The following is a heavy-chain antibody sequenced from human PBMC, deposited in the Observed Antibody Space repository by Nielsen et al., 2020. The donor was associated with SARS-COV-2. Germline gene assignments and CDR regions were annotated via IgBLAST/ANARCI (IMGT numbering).Heavy chain of an antibody. V-gene: IGHV4-59*08. D-gene: IGHD3-22*01. J-gene: IGHJ5*02. CDR2: IYYSGST. Sequence: SETLSLTCTVSGGSISSYYWSWIRQPPGKGLEWIGYIYYSGSTNYNPSLKSRVTISVDTSKNQFSLKLSSVTAADTAVYYCARHGLYYYDSSGYRLGNWFDPWGQGTLVTVSS. CDR1: GGSISSYY. CDR3: ARHGLYYYDSSGYRLGNWFDP.